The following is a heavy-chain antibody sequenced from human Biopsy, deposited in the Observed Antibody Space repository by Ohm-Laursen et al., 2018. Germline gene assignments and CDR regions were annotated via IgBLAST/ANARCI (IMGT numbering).Heavy chain of an antibody. Sequence: SLRLSCAASGFTVNDHAMHWVRQPPGKGLEWVSGISWDSGRIGYADSVKGRFTISRDNAGNSLFLQMNSLRGEDTAVYYCVRNMLRLHGGFGEDWGQGTTVTVSS. CDR3: VRNMLRLHGGFGED. CDR1: GFTVNDHA. J-gene: IGHJ4*02. D-gene: IGHD3-10*01. V-gene: IGHV3-9*01. CDR2: ISWDSGRI.